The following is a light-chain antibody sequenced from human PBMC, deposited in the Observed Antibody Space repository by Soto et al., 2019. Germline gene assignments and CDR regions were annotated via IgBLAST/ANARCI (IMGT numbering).Light chain of an antibody. J-gene: IGKJ3*01. V-gene: IGKV3-20*01. CDR2: SAS. CDR3: QQHDPSLLT. Sequence: EIVVTQSPGTLSLSPGERATLSCRASQRISSTALAWYQQKPGQAPRLLIHSASSRASGIPARFSGSGSGTHFSLTISGPEPEHFPVYYCQQHDPSLLTSGPGTKVDIK. CDR1: QRISSTA.